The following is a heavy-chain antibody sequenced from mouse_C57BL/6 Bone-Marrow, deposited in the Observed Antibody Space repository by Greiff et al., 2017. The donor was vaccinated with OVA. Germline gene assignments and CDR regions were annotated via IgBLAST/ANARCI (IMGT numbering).Heavy chain of an antibody. CDR1: GYAFSSSW. CDR2: IYPGDGGT. V-gene: IGHV1-82*01. J-gene: IGHJ4*01. CDR3: ARYYYGSRGDAMDY. D-gene: IGHD1-1*01. Sequence: VQLQQSGPELVKPGASVKISCKASGYAFSSSWMNWVKQRPGRGLEWIGRIYPGDGGTNYNGKFKGKATLTADKSSSTASMQLSSLTSEDSAVCFCARYYYGSRGDAMDYWGQGTSVTVSS.